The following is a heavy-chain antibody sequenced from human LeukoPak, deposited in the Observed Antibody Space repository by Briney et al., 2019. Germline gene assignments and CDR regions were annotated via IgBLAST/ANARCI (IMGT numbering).Heavy chain of an antibody. CDR2: LYSGGST. CDR1: TFSVNN. Sequence: GGSLRLSCEASTFSVNNMNWVRQAPGKGLEWVSVLYSGGSTFYADSVKGRFTISRDNSKNTLYLHMNSLRPDEDTAVYYCARGRGGSYAFDIWGQGTMVTVSP. D-gene: IGHD5-12*01. CDR3: ARGRGGSYAFDI. J-gene: IGHJ3*02. V-gene: IGHV3-66*01.